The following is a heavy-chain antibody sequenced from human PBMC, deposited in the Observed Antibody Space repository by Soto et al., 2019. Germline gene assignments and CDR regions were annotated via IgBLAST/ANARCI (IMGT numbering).Heavy chain of an antibody. D-gene: IGHD4-4*01. J-gene: IGHJ6*02. Sequence: QVQLVQSGAEVKKPGSSVKVSCKASGGTFSSYAISWVRQAPGQGLEWMGGIIPIFGTANYAQKFQGRGTITADESTSTAYMELSSLRSEDTAVYYCARAGATVTTPHYYDYYGMDVWGQGTTVTVSS. CDR1: GGTFSSYA. V-gene: IGHV1-69*01. CDR2: IIPIFGTA. CDR3: ARAGATVTTPHYYDYYGMDV.